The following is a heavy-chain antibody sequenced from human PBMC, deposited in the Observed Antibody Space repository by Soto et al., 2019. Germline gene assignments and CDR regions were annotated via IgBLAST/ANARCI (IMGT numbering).Heavy chain of an antibody. CDR2: ISGSGVST. D-gene: IGHD6-6*01. Sequence: EVQLLESGGGLVQPGGSLRLSCAASGFTFSSYAMSWVRQAPGKGLGWVSGISGSGVSTYYADSVKGRFTISSDNSKSTLYLQMNSLRAEDTAVYYCAKDRERIATRSIDYWGQGTLVTVSS. CDR3: AKDRERIATRSIDY. CDR1: GFTFSSYA. V-gene: IGHV3-23*01. J-gene: IGHJ4*02.